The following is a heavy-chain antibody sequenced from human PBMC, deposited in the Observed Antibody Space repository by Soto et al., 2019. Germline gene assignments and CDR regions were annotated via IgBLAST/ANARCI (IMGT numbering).Heavy chain of an antibody. V-gene: IGHV4-30-4*01. J-gene: IGHJ5*02. D-gene: IGHD3-10*01. Sequence: SETLSLTCTVSGGSISSGDYYWSWIRQPPGNGLEWIGYIYYIGSTYYNPSLKSRVTISVDTSKNQFSLKLSSVTAADTAVYYCATYYYGSGSRFDPWGQGTMITV. CDR2: IYYIGST. CDR3: ATYYYGSGSRFDP. CDR1: GGSISSGDYY.